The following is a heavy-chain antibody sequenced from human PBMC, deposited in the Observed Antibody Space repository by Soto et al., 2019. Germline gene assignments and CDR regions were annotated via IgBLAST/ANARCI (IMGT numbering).Heavy chain of an antibody. CDR3: ARGSNYDSSGDFDY. V-gene: IGHV4-4*02. CDR1: GGSISSSNW. J-gene: IGHJ4*02. CDR2: IYHSGST. Sequence: LSLTCAVSGGSISSSNWWSWVRQPPGKGLEWIGEIYHSGSTNYNPSLKSRVTISVDKSKNQFSLKLSSVTAADTAVYYCARGSNYDSSGDFDYWGQGTLVTAPQ. D-gene: IGHD3-22*01.